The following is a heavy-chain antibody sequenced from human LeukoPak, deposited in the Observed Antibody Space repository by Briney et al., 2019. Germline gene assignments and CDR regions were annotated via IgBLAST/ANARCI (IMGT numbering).Heavy chain of an antibody. D-gene: IGHD5-12*01. CDR3: ARVPRARAGYAYYFDY. V-gene: IGHV1-69*13. J-gene: IGHJ4*02. CDR2: IIPIFGTA. CDR1: GGTFSSYA. Sequence: ASVKVSCKASGGTFSSYAISWVRQAPGQGLEWMGGIIPIFGTANYAQKFQGRVTITADESTGTAYMELSSLRSEDTAVYYCARVPRARAGYAYYFDYWGQGTLVTVSS.